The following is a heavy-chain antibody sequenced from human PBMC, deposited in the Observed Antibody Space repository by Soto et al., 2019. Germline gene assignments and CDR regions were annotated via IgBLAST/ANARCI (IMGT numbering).Heavy chain of an antibody. CDR1: GGSISSGGYY. J-gene: IGHJ3*02. CDR2: IYYSGST. Sequence: SETLSLTCTVSGGSISSGGYYWSWIRQHPGKGREWIGYIYYSGSTYYNPSLKRRVTISVDTSKNQFSLKLSSVTAADTAVYYCARCACLDAFDIWGQGTMVTVSS. CDR3: ARCACLDAFDI. V-gene: IGHV4-31*03.